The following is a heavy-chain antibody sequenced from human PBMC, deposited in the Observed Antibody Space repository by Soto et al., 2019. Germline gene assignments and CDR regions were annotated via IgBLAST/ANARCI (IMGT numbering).Heavy chain of an antibody. CDR2: FDPEDGET. Sequence: GASVKVSCKVSGDTLPEFSMHWVRQAPGKGLEWMGGFDPEDGETIYAQKFLGRVTMTEDTSTDTAYMELSSLTSEDTAVYYCAKDRSRNASSGWFDPWGQGTLVTVYS. V-gene: IGHV1-24*01. CDR1: GDTLPEFS. J-gene: IGHJ5*02. D-gene: IGHD1-1*01. CDR3: AKDRSRNASSGWFDP.